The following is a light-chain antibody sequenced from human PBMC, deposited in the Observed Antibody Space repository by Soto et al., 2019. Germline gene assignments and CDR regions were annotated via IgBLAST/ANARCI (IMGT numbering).Light chain of an antibody. CDR1: QSVTNY. CDR2: DAS. CDR3: QQHSNWPGLIT. J-gene: IGKJ5*01. V-gene: IGKV3-11*01. Sequence: EIVLTQSPATLSLSPGERATLSCRAGQSVTNYLNWYQQKPGQGPRLLIFDASNRATGTPPRFSGSGSGTDFTLTISSLEPEDFAVYYCQQHSNWPGLITFGQGTRLEIK.